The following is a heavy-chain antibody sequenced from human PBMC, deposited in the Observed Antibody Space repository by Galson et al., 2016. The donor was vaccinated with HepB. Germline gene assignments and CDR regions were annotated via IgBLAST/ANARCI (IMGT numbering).Heavy chain of an antibody. V-gene: IGHV4-4*02. CDR3: ARYLWFEEKYGMDV. CDR1: GGSISSDNW. Sequence: ETLSLTCAVSGGSISSDNWWSWVRQPPGKGLGWIGEIYHTGTTYYIPSFKSRVTISVDTSRNNFSLKLRSVTAADTAVYYCARYLWFEEKYGMDVWGQGTTVIVSS. J-gene: IGHJ6*02. CDR2: IYHTGTT. D-gene: IGHD3-10*01.